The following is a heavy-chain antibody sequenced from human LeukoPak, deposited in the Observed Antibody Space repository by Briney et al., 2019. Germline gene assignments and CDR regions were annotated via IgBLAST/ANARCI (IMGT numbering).Heavy chain of an antibody. J-gene: IGHJ5*02. V-gene: IGHV3-7*04. CDR1: GFTFSSYW. CDR2: IKQDGSEK. D-gene: IGHD3-10*01. CDR3: ARGVEAMVPYHNWFDP. Sequence: PGGSLRLSCAASGFTFSSYWMSWVRQAPGKGLEWVANIKQDGSEKYYVDSVKGRFTISRDNAKNSLYLQMNSLRAEDTAVYYCARGVEAMVPYHNWFDPWGQGTLVTVSS.